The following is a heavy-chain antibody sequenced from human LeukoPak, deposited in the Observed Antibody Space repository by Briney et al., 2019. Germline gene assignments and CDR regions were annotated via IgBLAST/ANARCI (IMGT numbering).Heavy chain of an antibody. Sequence: GASVKVSCKASGGTFSSYAISWVRQAPGQGLEWMGRIIPILGIANYAQKFQGRVTITADKSTSTAYMELSSLRSEDTAVYYCARDTGCSGGSCYSNWFDPWGQGTLVTVS. V-gene: IGHV1-69*04. CDR1: GGTFSSYA. J-gene: IGHJ5*02. D-gene: IGHD2-15*01. CDR2: IIPILGIA. CDR3: ARDTGCSGGSCYSNWFDP.